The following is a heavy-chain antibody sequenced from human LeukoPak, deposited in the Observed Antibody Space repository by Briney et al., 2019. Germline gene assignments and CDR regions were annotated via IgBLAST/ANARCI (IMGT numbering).Heavy chain of an antibody. CDR1: GDTFSSYA. CDR2: LIPTFGTP. J-gene: IGHJ6*02. D-gene: IGHD6-6*01. Sequence: VASVKVSCKTSGDTFSSYAFTWVRKAPGRGLEWMGGLIPTFGTPNYPQKFQGRVSITADESTTTIYMELSSLTSEDTAVYYCARDLEAARRRYYFAMDVWGQGTTVTVS. CDR3: ARDLEAARRRYYFAMDV. V-gene: IGHV1-69*13.